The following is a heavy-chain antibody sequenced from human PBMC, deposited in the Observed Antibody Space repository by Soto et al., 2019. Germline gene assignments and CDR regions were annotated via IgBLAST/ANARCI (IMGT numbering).Heavy chain of an antibody. V-gene: IGHV3-7*05. CDR3: ASDVWYYYDSSGYFRGGLDAFDI. CDR1: GFTFSSYW. Sequence: PGGSLRLSCAASGFTFSSYWMSWVRQAPGKGLEWVANIKQEGSEKYYVDSVKGQFTISRDNAKNKMNLQMNSLRAEDTAMYYCASDVWYYYDSSGYFRGGLDAFDIWGQGTMVTVSS. D-gene: IGHD3-22*01. CDR2: IKQEGSEK. J-gene: IGHJ3*02.